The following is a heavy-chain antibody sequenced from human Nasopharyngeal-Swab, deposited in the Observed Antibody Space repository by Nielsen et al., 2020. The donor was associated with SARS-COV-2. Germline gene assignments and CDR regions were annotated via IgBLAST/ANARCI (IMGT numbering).Heavy chain of an antibody. D-gene: IGHD1-26*01. CDR2: INGDGSST. V-gene: IGHV3-74*01. Sequence: GESLKISCAASGFTFSGHWMYWVRQAPGKGLVWVSRINGDGSSTDYAASVKGRFTVSRDNAKNTLYLQMNSLRAEDTAVYYCARDEVGPGYWGQGTLVSVSS. J-gene: IGHJ4*02. CDR1: GFTFSGHW. CDR3: ARDEVGPGY.